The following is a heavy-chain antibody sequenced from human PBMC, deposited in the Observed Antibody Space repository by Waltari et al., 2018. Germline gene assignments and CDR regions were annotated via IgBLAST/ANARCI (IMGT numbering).Heavy chain of an antibody. CDR1: GYSISSGYY. D-gene: IGHD2-2*01. CDR3: AREPAAGNDAFDI. V-gene: IGHV4-38-2*02. CDR2: IYHSGST. Sequence: QVQLQESGPGLVKPSETLSLTCAVSGYSISSGYYWGWIRQPPGKGLEWIGSIYHSGSTYYNPSLKSRVTISVDTSKNQFSLKLSSVTAADTAVYYCAREPAAGNDAFDIWGQGTMVTVSS. J-gene: IGHJ3*02.